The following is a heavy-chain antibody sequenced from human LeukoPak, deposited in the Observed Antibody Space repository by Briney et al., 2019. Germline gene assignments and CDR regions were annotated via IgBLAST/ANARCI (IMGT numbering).Heavy chain of an antibody. Sequence: SETLSLTCTVSGGSISSSTYYWGWIRQPPGRGLEWIGYIYYSGSTNYNPSLKSRVTISVDTSKNQFSLKLSSVTAADTAVYYCARGRDGYNMDWGQGTLVTVSS. V-gene: IGHV4-61*05. CDR2: IYYSGST. CDR3: ARGRDGYNMD. D-gene: IGHD5-24*01. CDR1: GGSISSSTYY. J-gene: IGHJ4*02.